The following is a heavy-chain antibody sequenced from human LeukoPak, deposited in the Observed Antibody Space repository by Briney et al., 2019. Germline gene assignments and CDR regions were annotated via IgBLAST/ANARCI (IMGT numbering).Heavy chain of an antibody. CDR3: ARGGVGTLLFDY. V-gene: IGHV4-61*02. CDR2: IYTSGST. D-gene: IGHD2-21*02. Sequence: SQTLSLTCTVSGGSISSGSYYWSWIRQPAGKGLEWIGRIYTSGSTNYNPSLKSRVTISVDTSKNQFSLKLSSVTAADTAVYYCARGGVGTLLFDYWGQGTLATVSS. CDR1: GGSISSGSYY. J-gene: IGHJ4*02.